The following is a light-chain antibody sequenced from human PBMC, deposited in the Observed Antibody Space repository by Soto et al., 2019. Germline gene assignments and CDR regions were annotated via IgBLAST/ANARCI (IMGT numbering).Light chain of an antibody. J-gene: IGKJ2*01. CDR3: QQRSNWPRT. Sequence: EIVLTQSPATLSLSPGERATLSCRASQSVSNNLGWYQQKPGQAPRLLIYDASNRATDIPARFSGSGSGTDFPLTINSLEAEDFSGYYCQQRSNWPRTFGQGTKLEIK. V-gene: IGKV3-11*01. CDR1: QSVSNN. CDR2: DAS.